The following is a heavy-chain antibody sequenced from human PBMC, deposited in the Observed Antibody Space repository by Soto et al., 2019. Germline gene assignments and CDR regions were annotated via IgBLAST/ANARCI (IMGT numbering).Heavy chain of an antibody. CDR1: GGSISSYY. Sequence: QVQLQESGPGLVKPSETLSLTCTVSGGSISSYYWSWIRQPPGKGLEWIGYIYYSGSTNYNPSLKSRVTISVDTSKNQFSLKLSSVTAADTAVYYCARGGRITIFGVVIPNTDVWGKGTTVTVSS. J-gene: IGHJ6*03. CDR3: ARGGRITIFGVVIPNTDV. V-gene: IGHV4-59*01. D-gene: IGHD3-3*01. CDR2: IYYSGST.